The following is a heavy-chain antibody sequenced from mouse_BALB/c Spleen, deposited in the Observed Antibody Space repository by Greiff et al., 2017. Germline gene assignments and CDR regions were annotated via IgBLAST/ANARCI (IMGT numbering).Heavy chain of an antibody. J-gene: IGHJ3*01. D-gene: IGHD2-1*01. CDR3: ARDATYGNPFAY. V-gene: IGHV7-1*02. Sequence: EVMLVESGGGLVQPGGSLRLSCAPSGFTFSDFYMEWVRQPPGKRLEWIAASRNKANDYTTEYSASVKGRFIVSRDTSQSILYLQMNALRAEDTAIYYCARDATYGNPFAYWGQGTLVTVAA. CDR2: SRNKANDYTT. CDR1: GFTFSDFY.